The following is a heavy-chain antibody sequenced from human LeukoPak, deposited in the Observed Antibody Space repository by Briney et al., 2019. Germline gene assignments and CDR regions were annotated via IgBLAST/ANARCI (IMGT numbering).Heavy chain of an antibody. CDR1: GGSISNYY. CDR2: IYYTGTT. V-gene: IGHV4-59*01. J-gene: IGHJ6*02. CDR3: ARGYDIDV. Sequence: SETLSLTCTVSGGSISNYYWSWIQQPPGKALEWIGYIYYTGTTKYNPSLKSRATISLDTSKNQFSLKLTSVTAADTALFFCARGYDIDVWGQGTTVTVSS.